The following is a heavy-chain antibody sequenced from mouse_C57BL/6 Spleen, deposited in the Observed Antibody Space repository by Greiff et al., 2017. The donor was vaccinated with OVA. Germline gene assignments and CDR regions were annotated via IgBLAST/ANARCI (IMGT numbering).Heavy chain of an antibody. Sequence: VQLQPPWAELVKPGASVKVSCKASGYTFTSYWMHWVKQRPGQGLEWIGRINPSDSDTNYNQKFKGKATLTVDKSSSTAYMQLSSLTSEDSAVYYCAIDYGSSYGVFAYWGQGTLVTVSA. CDR2: INPSDSDT. CDR1: GYTFTSYW. V-gene: IGHV1-74*04. D-gene: IGHD1-1*01. CDR3: AIDYGSSYGVFAY. J-gene: IGHJ3*01.